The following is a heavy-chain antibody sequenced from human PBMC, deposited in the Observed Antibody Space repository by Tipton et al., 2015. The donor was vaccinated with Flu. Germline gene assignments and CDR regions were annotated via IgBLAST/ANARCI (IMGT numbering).Heavy chain of an antibody. CDR2: IYRSGNT. V-gene: IGHV4-4*09. Sequence: TLSLTCTVSGGSIGTYYWSWIRHPPGKEPEWIGNIYRSGNTQYNPSLRSRVTISVDTSKNQLYLEIIGVTTADTAIYYCARDGDWCSGGSCFAAWGQGLLVTVSS. D-gene: IGHD2-15*01. J-gene: IGHJ5*01. CDR3: ARDGDWCSGGSCFAA. CDR1: GGSIGTYY.